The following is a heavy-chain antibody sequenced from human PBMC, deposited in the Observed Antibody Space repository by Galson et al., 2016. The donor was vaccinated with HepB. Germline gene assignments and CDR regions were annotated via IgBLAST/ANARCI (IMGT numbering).Heavy chain of an antibody. Sequence: SLRLSCAASGFTFGDYYMTWIRQAPGRGLEWVANIKQDGSKKYYLDFVKGRFTISRDNAKNSLSLQMNSLRAEDTAVYYCARDSWDIVVVSPAMFTFDIWGQGTMVTGSS. V-gene: IGHV3-7*01. CDR3: ARDSWDIVVVSPAMFTFDI. D-gene: IGHD2-2*01. CDR1: GFTFGDYY. CDR2: IKQDGSKK. J-gene: IGHJ3*02.